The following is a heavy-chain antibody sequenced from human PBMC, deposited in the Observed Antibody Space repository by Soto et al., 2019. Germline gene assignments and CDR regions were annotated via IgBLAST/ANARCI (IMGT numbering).Heavy chain of an antibody. V-gene: IGHV4-61*01. Sequence: SETLSLTCAVSGGSISGGSYYWSWIRQPPGKGLECIGYIYYSGSTNYNPSLKSRVIISVDTSKNQFSLRLSSVTAADTAVYYCARAYYDTAGYGLDPWGQGALVTVSS. CDR2: IYYSGST. J-gene: IGHJ5*02. CDR3: ARAYYDTAGYGLDP. D-gene: IGHD3-22*01. CDR1: GGSISGGSYY.